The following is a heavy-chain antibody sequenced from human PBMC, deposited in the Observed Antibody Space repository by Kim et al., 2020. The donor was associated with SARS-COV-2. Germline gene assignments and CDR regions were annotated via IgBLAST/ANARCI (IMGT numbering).Heavy chain of an antibody. CDR1: GGSISGHY. V-gene: IGHV4-59*11. CDR2: IYYVGSS. J-gene: IGHJ5*02. Sequence: SETLSLTCSVFGGSISGHYWSWIRQPPGKGLEWIGYIYYVGSSVYNPTLNSRVTMSLDTSNNQFSLRLNSVTAADTAVYYCARLHGYRHEGFDGWGQGNLVTVSS. D-gene: IGHD3-16*02. CDR3: ARLHGYRHEGFDG.